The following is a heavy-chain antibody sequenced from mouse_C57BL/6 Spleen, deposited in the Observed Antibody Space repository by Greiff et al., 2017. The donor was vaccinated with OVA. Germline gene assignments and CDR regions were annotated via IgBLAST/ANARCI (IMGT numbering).Heavy chain of an antibody. V-gene: IGHV1-85*01. D-gene: IGHD1-1*01. CDR3: SMYYYDSSYLHWYFDV. Sequence: QVQLKESGPELVKPGASVKLSCKASGYTFTSYDINWVKQRPGQGLEWIGWIYPRDGSTKYNEKFKGKATLTVDTAASTAYMELHSLTSEDSAVYIWSMYYYDSSYLHWYFDVWGTGTTVTVS. CDR1: GYTFTSYD. CDR2: IYPRDGST. J-gene: IGHJ1*03.